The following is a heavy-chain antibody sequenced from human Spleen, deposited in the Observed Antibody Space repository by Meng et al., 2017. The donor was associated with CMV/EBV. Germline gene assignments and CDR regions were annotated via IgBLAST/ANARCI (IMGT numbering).Heavy chain of an antibody. J-gene: IGHJ4*02. V-gene: IGHV3-9*01. CDR2: ISWNSGSI. CDR1: GFTFDDYA. D-gene: IGHD3-22*01. Sequence: SLKISCAASGFTFDDYAMHWVRQAPGKGLEWVSGISWNSGSIGYADSVKGRFTISRDNAKNSLYLQMNSLRAEDTALYYCAKDMVYYYDSSGCFESWGQGTLVTVSS. CDR3: AKDMVYYYDSSGCFES.